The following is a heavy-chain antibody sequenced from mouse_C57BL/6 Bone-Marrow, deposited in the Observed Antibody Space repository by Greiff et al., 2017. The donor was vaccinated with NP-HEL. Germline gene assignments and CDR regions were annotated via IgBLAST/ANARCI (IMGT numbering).Heavy chain of an antibody. J-gene: IGHJ1*03. D-gene: IGHD1-1*01. CDR2: IYPGSGST. Sequence: QVQLQQPGAELVKPGASVKMSCKASGYTFTSYWITWVKQRPGQGLEWIGDIYPGSGSTNYNEKFKSKATLTVDTSSSTAYMQLSSLTSEDSAVYYCARDTTVDWYFDVWGTGTTVTVSS. V-gene: IGHV1-55*01. CDR3: ARDTTVDWYFDV. CDR1: GYTFTSYW.